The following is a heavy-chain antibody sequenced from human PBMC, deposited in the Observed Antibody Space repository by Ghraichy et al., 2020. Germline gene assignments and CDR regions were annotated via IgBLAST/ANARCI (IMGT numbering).Heavy chain of an antibody. D-gene: IGHD6-19*01. J-gene: IGHJ4*02. Sequence: GGSLRLSCAASGFIFSGYWMSWVRQAPWKGTEWVANIKKDGSEKYYVDSVKGRFTISRDNAKNSLYLQMNSLRAEDTAVYYCARDLGSGWYFDYWGQGTLVTGSS. CDR3: ARDLGSGWYFDY. CDR1: GFIFSGYW. V-gene: IGHV3-7*01. CDR2: IKKDGSEK.